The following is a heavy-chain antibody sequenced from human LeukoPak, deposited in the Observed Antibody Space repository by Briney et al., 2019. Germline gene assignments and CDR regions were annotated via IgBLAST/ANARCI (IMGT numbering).Heavy chain of an antibody. D-gene: IGHD3-3*01. J-gene: IGHJ4*02. V-gene: IGHV3-74*01. CDR1: GLTFSSHW. Sequence: GGSLRLSCAASGLTFSSHWMHWVRQAPGKGLVWVSRITNDGSSTTYADSVKGRFTISRDNSKNTLYLQMNSLRAEDTAVYYCAKERLRFLEWLSATSSYYFDYWGQGTLVTVSS. CDR2: ITNDGSST. CDR3: AKERLRFLEWLSATSSYYFDY.